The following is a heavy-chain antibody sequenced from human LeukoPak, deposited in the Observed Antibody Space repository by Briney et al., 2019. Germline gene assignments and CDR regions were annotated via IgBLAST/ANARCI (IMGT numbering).Heavy chain of an antibody. CDR1: GGAIRSHY. CDR3: ARGEHSVDS. V-gene: IGHV4-4*07. Sequence: PSETLFLTCTVSGGAIRSHYWNWIRQPAGKGLEWIGRIYSSGYTNDNPSLKSRITMSVDMSKNQFSLRLNSVTAADTAVYYCARGEHSVDSWGQGMLVTVSS. D-gene: IGHD1/OR15-1a*01. CDR2: IYSSGYT. J-gene: IGHJ4*02.